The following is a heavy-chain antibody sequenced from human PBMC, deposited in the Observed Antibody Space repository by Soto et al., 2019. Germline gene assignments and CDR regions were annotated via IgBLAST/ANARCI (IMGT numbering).Heavy chain of an antibody. CDR3: ARALGIAAAGTRGNWFDP. CDR2: ISGTSDAA. J-gene: IGHJ5*02. Sequence: EVQLLESGGGLVQPGGSLRLSCAASGFPFSTSAMNWVRQAPGKGLEWVSIISGTSDAAYYAESVKGRFTSSRDNSKNTLYLQMNSLRAEDTAVYYCARALGIAAAGTRGNWFDPWGQGTLVTVSS. D-gene: IGHD6-13*01. CDR1: GFPFSTSA. V-gene: IGHV3-23*01.